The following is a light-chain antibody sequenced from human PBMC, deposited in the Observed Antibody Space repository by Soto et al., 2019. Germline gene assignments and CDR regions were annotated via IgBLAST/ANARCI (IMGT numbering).Light chain of an antibody. V-gene: IGKV3-20*01. CDR2: GAS. CDR3: QQYGSSGT. CDR1: QSVSNNY. Sequence: EFVLTQSPGTLSFSPGERATLSCRASQSVSNNYLAWYQQKPGQAPRLLIYGASNRATGIPDRFSGSGSGTDFTLTISRLEPEDFAVYYCQQYGSSGTFGQGTKVDIK. J-gene: IGKJ1*01.